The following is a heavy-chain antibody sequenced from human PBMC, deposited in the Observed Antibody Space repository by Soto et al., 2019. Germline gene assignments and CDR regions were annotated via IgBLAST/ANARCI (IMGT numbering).Heavy chain of an antibody. V-gene: IGHV4-31*03. CDR1: GGSIISGGYY. J-gene: IGHJ3*01. CDR3: ARGVSTNDAFDV. Sequence: QVPLQASGPGLVKPSQTLSLTCTVSGGSIISGGYYWSWIRQHPGKGLEWIGYVHFSGSTYYNPSLKRRVTISVDTSKNQFSLKLSSVTVADTALYYCARGVSTNDAFDVWGQGTKVTVSS. D-gene: IGHD5-12*01. CDR2: VHFSGST.